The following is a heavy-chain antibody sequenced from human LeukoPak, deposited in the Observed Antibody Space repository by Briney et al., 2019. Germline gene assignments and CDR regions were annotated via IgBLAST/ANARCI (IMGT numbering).Heavy chain of an antibody. D-gene: IGHD2-15*01. CDR1: GFTVSSNY. V-gene: IGHV3-7*01. Sequence: GGSLRLSCVASGFTVSSNYMSWVRQAPGKGLEWVANTKPDGSAEYYADSVRGRFTASRDNANNLLYLQMNRLRAEDTAVYYCARDGGLHTNFDYWGQGTLLTVSS. J-gene: IGHJ4*02. CDR2: TKPDGSAE. CDR3: ARDGGLHTNFDY.